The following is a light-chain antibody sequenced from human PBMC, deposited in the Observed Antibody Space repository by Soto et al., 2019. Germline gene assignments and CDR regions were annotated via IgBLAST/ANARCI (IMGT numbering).Light chain of an antibody. CDR3: QQSYSTPRT. CDR1: QTVERW. J-gene: IGKJ1*01. V-gene: IGKV1-39*01. Sequence: DIQMTQSPSTLPASVGDRVTISCRASQTVERWLAWYQQKPGKAPKLLIYAASSLQSGVPSRFSGSGSGTDFTLTISSLQPEDFATYYCQQSYSTPRTFGQGTKVEIK. CDR2: AAS.